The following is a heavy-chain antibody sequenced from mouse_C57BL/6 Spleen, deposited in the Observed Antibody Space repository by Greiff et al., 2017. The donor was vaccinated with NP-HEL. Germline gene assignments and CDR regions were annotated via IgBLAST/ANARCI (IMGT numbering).Heavy chain of an antibody. V-gene: IGHV1-80*01. J-gene: IGHJ1*03. Sequence: VKLVESGAELVKPGASVKISCKASGYAFSSYWMNWVKQRPGKGLEWIGQIYPGDGDTNYNGKFKGKATLTADKSSSTAYMQLSSLTSEDSAVYFCARSVYYDYGYWYFDVWGTGTTVTVSS. D-gene: IGHD2-4*01. CDR3: ARSVYYDYGYWYFDV. CDR1: GYAFSSYW. CDR2: IYPGDGDT.